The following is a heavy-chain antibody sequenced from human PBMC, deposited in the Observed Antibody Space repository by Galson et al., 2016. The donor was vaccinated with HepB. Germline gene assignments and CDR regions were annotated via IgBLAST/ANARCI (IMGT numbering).Heavy chain of an antibody. J-gene: IGHJ4*02. CDR3: AREDPNVAVAALDY. CDR2: INRDGSVT. Sequence: SLRLSCAGSGFTFSSYWMTWVRQAPGKGLEWVANINRDGSVTHYVDSVEGRFTISRDNAKNSLFLQMNSLRAEDTAVYYCAREDPNVAVAALDYWGQGTLVTVSS. D-gene: IGHD6-19*01. V-gene: IGHV3-7*01. CDR1: GFTFSSYW.